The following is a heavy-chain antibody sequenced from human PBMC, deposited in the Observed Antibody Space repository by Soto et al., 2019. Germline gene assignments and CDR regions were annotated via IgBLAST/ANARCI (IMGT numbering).Heavy chain of an antibody. CDR2: IWYDGSNK. CDR1: GFPFSSYG. J-gene: IGHJ4*02. Sequence: SLRLSCAASGFPFSSYGMHWVRQAPGKGLDWVAVIWYDGSNKDYAESVKGRFTISRDNSKNTLYLQMNSLRADDTAVYYCASSIKWGQGTLVTSPQ. V-gene: IGHV3-33*01. CDR3: ASSIK.